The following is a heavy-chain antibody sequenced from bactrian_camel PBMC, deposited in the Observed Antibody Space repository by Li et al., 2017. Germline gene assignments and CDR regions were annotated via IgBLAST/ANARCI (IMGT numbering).Heavy chain of an antibody. CDR2: RDEDGII. D-gene: IGHD1*01. CDR1: GYEFLSCA. Sequence: HVQLVESGGGSVQAGGSLKLSCHASGYEFLSCAVAWYRQAPGEERELVSRRDEDGIIRYADSVKGRFTISENNTKLVKDERLYLEMNSLKPEDTAVFYCSKESSWRSSCRAFAGGRGTQVTVS. J-gene: IGHJ4*01. CDR3: SKESSWRSSCRAFA. V-gene: IGHV3S56*01.